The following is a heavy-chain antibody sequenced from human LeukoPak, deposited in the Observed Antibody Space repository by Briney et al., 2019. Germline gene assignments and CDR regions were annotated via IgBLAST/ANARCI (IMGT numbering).Heavy chain of an antibody. CDR3: AKCGNSGCHLIDY. V-gene: IGHV3-23*01. D-gene: IGHD5-12*01. J-gene: IGHJ4*02. Sequence: PGGSLRLSCAASGFTFTTNAMSWVRQAPGEGLEWVSAISGRTGGTYYADSVKGRFTISRDNSKSTLYLQMDSLRAEDTAVYYCAKCGNSGCHLIDYWGQGTLVTVSS. CDR2: ISGRTGGT. CDR1: GFTFTTNA.